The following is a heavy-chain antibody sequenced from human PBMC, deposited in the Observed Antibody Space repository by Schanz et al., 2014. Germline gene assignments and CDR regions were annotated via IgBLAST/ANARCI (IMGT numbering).Heavy chain of an antibody. V-gene: IGHV1-2*06. Sequence: QVQLVQSGAEVKPPGASVRVSCKASGYTYIAYDMYWVRQAPGQGLEWMGRINPNSGGTNYAQKFQGRVTMTRDTSISTAYMELRRLRSDDTAVYYCARDYYDILTGYPYDTFDIWGQGTMVTVSS. CDR1: GYTYIAYD. CDR3: ARDYYDILTGYPYDTFDI. CDR2: INPNSGGT. J-gene: IGHJ3*02. D-gene: IGHD3-9*01.